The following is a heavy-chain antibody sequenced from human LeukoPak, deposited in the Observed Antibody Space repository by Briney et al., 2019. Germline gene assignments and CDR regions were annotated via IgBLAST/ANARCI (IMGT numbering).Heavy chain of an antibody. V-gene: IGHV1-18*01. CDR2: ISAYNGNT. D-gene: IGHD6-19*01. J-gene: IGHJ4*02. CDR1: GYTFTSYG. CDR3: ARDLWQYSSGWYYFDY. Sequence: ASVKVSCKASGYTFTSYGISWVRQAPGQGLEWMGWISAYNGNTNYAQKLQGRVTMTTDTSTSTAYMELRSLRSDDTAVYYCARDLWQYSSGWYYFDYWGRGTLVTVSS.